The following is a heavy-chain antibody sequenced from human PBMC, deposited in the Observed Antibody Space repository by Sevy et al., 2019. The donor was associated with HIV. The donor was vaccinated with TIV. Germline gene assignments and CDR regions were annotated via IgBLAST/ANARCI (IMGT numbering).Heavy chain of an antibody. CDR3: ASLYCSGGSYYPEGYYYYGMDV. V-gene: IGHV1-2*06. CDR2: INPNSGGT. Sequence: ASVKVSCKASGYTFTGYYMHWVRQAPGQGLEWMGRINPNSGGTNYAQKFQGRVTMTRDTSISTAYMELSRLRSDDTAVYYCASLYCSGGSYYPEGYYYYGMDVWGQGTTVTVSS. CDR1: GYTFTGYY. J-gene: IGHJ6*02. D-gene: IGHD2-15*01.